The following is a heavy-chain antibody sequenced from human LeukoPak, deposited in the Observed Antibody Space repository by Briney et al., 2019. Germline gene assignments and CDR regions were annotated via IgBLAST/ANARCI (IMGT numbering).Heavy chain of an antibody. CDR1: GGSFSGYY. Sequence: PSETLSLTCAVYGGSFSGYYWSWIRQPPGKGLEWIGEINHSGSTNYNPSLKSRVTMSIDTSKNQFSLKLSSVTAADTAVYYCARSNYVWGSYRPRQSDAFDIWGQGTMVTVSS. CDR3: ARSNYVWGSYRPRQSDAFDI. CDR2: INHSGST. J-gene: IGHJ3*02. D-gene: IGHD3-16*02. V-gene: IGHV4-34*01.